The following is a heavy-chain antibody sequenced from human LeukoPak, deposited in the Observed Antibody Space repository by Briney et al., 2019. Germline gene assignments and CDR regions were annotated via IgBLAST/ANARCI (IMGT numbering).Heavy chain of an antibody. CDR3: ARDLGGATGLYYFDY. Sequence: GASVKVSCKASGYTFTSYGISWVRQAPGQGLEWMGWISPYNGNTNYAQKLQGRVTMTTDTSTSTAYMELRSLRSDDTAVYYCARDLGGATGLYYFDYWGQGTLVTVSS. CDR2: ISPYNGNT. CDR1: GYTFTSYG. J-gene: IGHJ4*02. D-gene: IGHD1-26*01. V-gene: IGHV1-18*01.